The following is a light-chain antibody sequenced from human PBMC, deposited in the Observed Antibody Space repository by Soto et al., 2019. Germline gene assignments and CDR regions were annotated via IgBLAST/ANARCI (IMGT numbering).Light chain of an antibody. V-gene: IGKV1-8*01. Sequence: AIRMTQSPSSFSASTGDRVTITCRARQGLRSHLAWYQVKPGKAPRLLIYGASSRATGLPDRFSGSGSGTDVPLTISRLEPEDFAVYYCHQNGSSPLLTFGGGTKVVIK. CDR1: QGLRSH. CDR2: GAS. J-gene: IGKJ4*01. CDR3: HQNGSSPLLT.